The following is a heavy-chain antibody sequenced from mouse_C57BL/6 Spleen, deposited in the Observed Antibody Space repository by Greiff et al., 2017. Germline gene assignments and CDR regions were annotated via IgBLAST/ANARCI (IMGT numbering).Heavy chain of an antibody. CDR1: GYTFTDYY. CDR2: INPNNGGT. V-gene: IGHV1-26*01. CDR3: GRGHDGYSVWFAY. D-gene: IGHD2-3*01. Sequence: VQLQQSGPELVKPGASVKISCKASGYTFTDYYMNWVKQSHGKSLEWMGDINPNNGGTSYNQKFKGKATLTVDKSSSTDYMELRSLSSEDSAVYYCGRGHDGYSVWFAYWGQGTLVTVSA. J-gene: IGHJ3*01.